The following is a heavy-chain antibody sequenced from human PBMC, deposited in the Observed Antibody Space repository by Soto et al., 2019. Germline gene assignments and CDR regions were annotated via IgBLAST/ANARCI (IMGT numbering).Heavy chain of an antibody. V-gene: IGHV1-8*01. D-gene: IGHD5-12*01. CDR1: GYTFTSYD. J-gene: IGHJ4*02. Sequence: ASVKVSCKASGYTFTSYDINWVRQATGQGLEWMGWMNPNSGATRYAQKFQGRVTMTMDMSITTVYMELSNLSPDDTAVYYCGRGRSGQIVVFYWAQGTPVTVSS. CDR2: MNPNSGAT. CDR3: GRGRSGQIVVFY.